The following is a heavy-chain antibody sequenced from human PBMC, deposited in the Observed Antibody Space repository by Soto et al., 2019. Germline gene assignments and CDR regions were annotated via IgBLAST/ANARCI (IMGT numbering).Heavy chain of an antibody. CDR3: AKTTVTTLIVAYHYYGMDA. J-gene: IGHJ6*02. CDR1: GGTFRSYA. V-gene: IGHV1-69*15. D-gene: IGHD4-17*01. Sequence: QVQLVQSGAEVKKPGSSVKVSCKAAGGTFRSYAISWVRHAPGQGLAWMGRIIPMFGTPNYAQKFQGRVTITADESTRTAYMELSSLRSEDTAVYYCAKTTVTTLIVAYHYYGMDAWGQGPTVTASS. CDR2: IIPMFGTP.